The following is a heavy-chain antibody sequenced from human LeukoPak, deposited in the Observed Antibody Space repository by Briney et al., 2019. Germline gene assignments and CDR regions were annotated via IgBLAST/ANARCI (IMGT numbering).Heavy chain of an antibody. CDR1: GYTFTGYY. CDR3: ARARFGEFYFDY. Sequence: GASVKVSCKASGYTFTGYYMHWVRQAPGQGLEWMGWINPNSGGTNYAQKFQGRVTMTRDTSISIAYMELSRLRSDDTAVYYCARARFGEFYFDYWGQGTLVTVSS. J-gene: IGHJ4*02. CDR2: INPNSGGT. V-gene: IGHV1-2*02. D-gene: IGHD3-10*01.